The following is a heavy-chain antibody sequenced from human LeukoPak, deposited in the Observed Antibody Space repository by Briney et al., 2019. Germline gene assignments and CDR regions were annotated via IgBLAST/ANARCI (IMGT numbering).Heavy chain of an antibody. CDR1: GGSISTYY. V-gene: IGHV4-4*07. CDR2: IHTSGSV. CDR3: AREGSMTARLFVSIDY. D-gene: IGHD6-6*01. J-gene: IGHJ4*02. Sequence: PSETLSLTYTVSGGSISTYYWSWVRQPAGKGLEWIGRIHTSGSVDYDPSLKSRVTMSVDTSKKQFSLTLSSVTAADTAMYYCAREGSMTARLFVSIDYWGQGTLVTVSS.